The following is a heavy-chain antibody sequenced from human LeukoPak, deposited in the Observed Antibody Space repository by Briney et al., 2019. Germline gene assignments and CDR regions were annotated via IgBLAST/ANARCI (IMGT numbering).Heavy chain of an antibody. J-gene: IGHJ1*01. D-gene: IGHD2-2*01. CDR1: GGSFSGYY. CDR3: ARTQLPMGYFQH. CDR2: INHSGST. V-gene: IGHV4-34*01. Sequence: SETLSLTCAVYGGSFSGYYWSWIRQPPGKGLEWIGEINHSGSTNYNPSLKSRVTISVDTSKNQFSPKLSSVTAADTAVYYCARTQLPMGYFQHWGQGTLVTVSS.